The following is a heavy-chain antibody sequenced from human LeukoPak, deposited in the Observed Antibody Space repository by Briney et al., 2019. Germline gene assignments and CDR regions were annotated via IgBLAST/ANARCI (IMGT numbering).Heavy chain of an antibody. J-gene: IGHJ4*02. CDR2: IIPIFGTA. CDR1: GGTFSSYA. Sequence: SVKVSCKASGGTFSSYAISWVRQAPGQGLEWMGRIIPIFGTANYAQKFQGGVTITTDESTSTAYMELSSLRSEDTAVYYCARDSGGEQWLVPFDYWGQGTLVTVSS. D-gene: IGHD6-19*01. V-gene: IGHV1-69*05. CDR3: ARDSGGEQWLVPFDY.